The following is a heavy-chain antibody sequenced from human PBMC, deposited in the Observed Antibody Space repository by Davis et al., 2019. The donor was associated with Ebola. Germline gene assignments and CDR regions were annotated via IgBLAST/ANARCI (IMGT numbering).Heavy chain of an antibody. V-gene: IGHV3-23*01. CDR3: AKKAYYGSGSYPL. J-gene: IGHJ4*02. CDR2: TSGSGGST. Sequence: GGSLRLSCAASGFTFSSYAMSWVRQAPGKGLEWVSATSGSGGSTYYADSVKGRFTISRDNPKNTLYLQMNSLRAEDTAVYYCAKKAYYGSGSYPLWGQGTLVTVSS. CDR1: GFTFSSYA. D-gene: IGHD3-10*01.